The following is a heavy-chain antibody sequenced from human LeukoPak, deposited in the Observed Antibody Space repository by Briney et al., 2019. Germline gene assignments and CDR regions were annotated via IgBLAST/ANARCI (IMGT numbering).Heavy chain of an antibody. J-gene: IGHJ5*02. V-gene: IGHV4-59*01. CDR1: GGSISNYY. CDR3: ARDPRGGTSRDNWFDP. Sequence: PSETLSLTCTVSGGSISNYYWSWIRQPPGKGLEWIGYIYYTGSTNYNPSLKSRVTISVDTSKNQSSLKVSSVTAADTAVYYCARDPRGGTSRDNWFDPWGQGTLVTVSS. CDR2: IYYTGST. D-gene: IGHD1-1*01.